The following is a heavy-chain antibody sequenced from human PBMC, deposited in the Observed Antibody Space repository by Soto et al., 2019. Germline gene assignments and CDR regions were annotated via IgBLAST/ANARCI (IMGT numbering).Heavy chain of an antibody. CDR2: ISGSGGST. Sequence: GSLRLSCAASGFTFSSYAMSWVRQAPGKGLEWVSTISGSGGSTYYADSVKGRFTISRDNSKNTLYLQMNSLRVEDTAVYYCAKDRRTISSCDFWGQGTLVTVSS. CDR1: GFTFSSYA. V-gene: IGHV3-23*01. CDR3: AKDRRTISSCDF. D-gene: IGHD3-3*01. J-gene: IGHJ4*02.